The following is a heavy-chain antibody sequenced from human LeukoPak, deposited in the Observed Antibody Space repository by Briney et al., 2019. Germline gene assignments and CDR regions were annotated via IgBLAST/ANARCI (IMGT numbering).Heavy chain of an antibody. CDR2: IWYDGSNK. CDR3: ARDSVPLYSYGPRGYYYYGMDV. D-gene: IGHD5-18*01. J-gene: IGHJ6*02. V-gene: IGHV3-33*01. CDR1: GFTFSSYG. Sequence: GGSLRPSCAASGFTFSSYGMHWVRQAPGKGLEWVAVIWYDGSNKYYADSVKGRFTISRDNSKNTLYLQMNSLRAEDTAVYYCARDSVPLYSYGPRGYYYYGMDVWGQGTTVTVSS.